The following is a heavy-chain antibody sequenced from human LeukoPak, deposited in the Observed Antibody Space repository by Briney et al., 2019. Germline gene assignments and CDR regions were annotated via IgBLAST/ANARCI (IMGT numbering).Heavy chain of an antibody. J-gene: IGHJ4*02. D-gene: IGHD6-19*01. Sequence: SETLSLTCTVSGGSISSSSYYWGWIRQPPGKGLEWIGSIYYSGSTYYNPSLKSRVTISVDTSKNQFSLKLSSVTAADTAVYYCARDKALAGMRAVAGNRVEYFDYWGQGTLVTVSS. V-gene: IGHV4-39*07. CDR2: IYYSGST. CDR1: GGSISSSSYY. CDR3: ARDKALAGMRAVAGNRVEYFDY.